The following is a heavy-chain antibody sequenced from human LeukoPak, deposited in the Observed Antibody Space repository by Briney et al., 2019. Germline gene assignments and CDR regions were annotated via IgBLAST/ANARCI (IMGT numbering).Heavy chain of an antibody. J-gene: IGHJ6*03. CDR3: AGDRGIRAMGYYYYYMDV. CDR2: IRYDGSNK. D-gene: IGHD2-2*01. CDR1: GFTFSSYG. V-gene: IGHV3-30*02. Sequence: GGSLRLSCAASGFTFSSYGMHWVRQAPGKGLEWVAFIRYDGSNKYYADSVKGRFTISRDNSKNTLYLQMNSLRAEDTAVYYCAGDRGIRAMGYYYYYMDVWGKGTTVNISS.